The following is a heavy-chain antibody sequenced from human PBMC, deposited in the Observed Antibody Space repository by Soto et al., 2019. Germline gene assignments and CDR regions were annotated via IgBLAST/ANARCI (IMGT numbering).Heavy chain of an antibody. CDR3: AGSIYYYGMDV. J-gene: IGHJ6*02. Sequence: GESLKISCKGSGYTFTNYWIGWVRQMPGKGLEWMGIIYPGDSDTKYNPSFQGQVTISADKSITTTYLRWTSLKASDTAIYFCAGSIYYYGMDVWGQGTTVTVSS. CDR2: IYPGDSDT. V-gene: IGHV5-51*01. CDR1: GYTFTNYW.